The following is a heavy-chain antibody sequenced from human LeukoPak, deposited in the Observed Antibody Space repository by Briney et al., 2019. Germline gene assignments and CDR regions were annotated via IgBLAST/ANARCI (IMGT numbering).Heavy chain of an antibody. J-gene: IGHJ5*02. CDR1: GGSISSYY. Sequence: SETLSLTCTVSGGSISSYYWNWIRQPPGKGLEWIGYIYNGGSTNNNPSLKSRVTISVDTSKKQFSLKLSSVTAADTAVYYCARNGKRITMVRGINWFDPWGQGTLVTVSS. CDR2: IYNGGST. CDR3: ARNGKRITMVRGINWFDP. D-gene: IGHD3-10*01. V-gene: IGHV4-59*08.